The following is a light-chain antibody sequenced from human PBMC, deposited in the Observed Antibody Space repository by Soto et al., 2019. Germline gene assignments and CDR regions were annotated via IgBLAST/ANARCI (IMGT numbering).Light chain of an antibody. Sequence: QSVLTQPPSASGSPGQSVTISCTGASSDIGGYNYVSWYQQHPGKAPKLMIYEVSNRPSGVSNRFSGSKPGNTASLTISGLQAEDEADYYCSSYTSSSTYVFGTGTKVTVL. J-gene: IGLJ1*01. CDR1: SSDIGGYNY. CDR2: EVS. CDR3: SSYTSSSTYV. V-gene: IGLV2-14*01.